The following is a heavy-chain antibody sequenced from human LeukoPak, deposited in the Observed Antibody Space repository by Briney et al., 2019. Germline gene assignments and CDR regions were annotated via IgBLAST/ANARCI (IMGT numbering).Heavy chain of an antibody. D-gene: IGHD6-6*01. Sequence: GRSLRLSCAASGFTFDDYAMHWVRQAPGKGLEWVSGISWNSGSIGYADSVKGRFTISRDNAKNSLYLQMNSLRAEDTAVYYCARVLAARLDYWGQGTLVTVSS. CDR1: GFTFDDYA. CDR3: ARVLAARLDY. J-gene: IGHJ4*02. CDR2: ISWNSGSI. V-gene: IGHV3-9*01.